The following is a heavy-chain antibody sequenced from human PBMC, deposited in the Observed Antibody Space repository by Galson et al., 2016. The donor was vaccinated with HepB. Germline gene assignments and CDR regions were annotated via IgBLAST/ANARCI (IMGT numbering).Heavy chain of an antibody. D-gene: IGHD6-13*01. CDR1: GASVSSESYY. CDR2: VFDSGRT. V-gene: IGHV4-61*01. J-gene: IGHJ6*02. CDR3: AREYTSSWSATYYYGMAV. Sequence: LSLTCSVSGASVSSESYYWNWIRQPPGKGLEWIGYVFDSGRTNYNPSLKSRATISVDTSSNQFSLKLSFVTAADTAVYYCAREYTSSWSATYYYGMAVWGQGTTVTVSS.